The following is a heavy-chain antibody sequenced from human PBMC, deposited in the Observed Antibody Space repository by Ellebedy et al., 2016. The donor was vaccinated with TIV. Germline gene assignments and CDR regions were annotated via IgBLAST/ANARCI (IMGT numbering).Heavy chain of an antibody. Sequence: GESLKISCAASGFTFSTYAMHWVRQAPGKVLEWVAVISYDGSGKNYVDSVKGRFTISRDNSKDTLYLQMNSLRVEDTAMYYCARASNSAWHNFDSWGQGILVTVSS. V-gene: IGHV3-30-3*01. J-gene: IGHJ4*02. D-gene: IGHD6-19*01. CDR3: ARASNSAWHNFDS. CDR2: ISYDGSGK. CDR1: GFTFSTYA.